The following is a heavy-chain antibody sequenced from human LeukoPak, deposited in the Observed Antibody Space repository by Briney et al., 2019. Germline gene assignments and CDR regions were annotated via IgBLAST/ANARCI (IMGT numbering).Heavy chain of an antibody. CDR2: INHSGST. CDR3: AREPTKDYYYGSGYYFDY. V-gene: IGHV4-34*01. Sequence: PSETLSLTRAVYGGSFSGYYWSWIRQPPGKGLEWIGEINHSGSTNYNPSLKSRVTISVDTSKNQFSLKLSSVTAADTAVYYCAREPTKDYYYGSGYYFDYWGQGTLVTVSS. J-gene: IGHJ4*02. CDR1: GGSFSGYY. D-gene: IGHD3-10*01.